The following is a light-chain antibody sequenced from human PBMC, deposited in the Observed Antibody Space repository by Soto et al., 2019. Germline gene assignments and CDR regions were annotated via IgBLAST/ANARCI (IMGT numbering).Light chain of an antibody. CDR2: HAS. Sequence: DMQMTQSPSTLSASVGDRVTITCRAIQSISSWLAWYQQKPGKAPKLLXYHASSLESGVPSRFSGSGSGTEFTLTISSLPPEDFAPYYCQQANSFPITFGQGTRLEIK. J-gene: IGKJ5*01. V-gene: IGKV1-5*01. CDR3: QQANSFPIT. CDR1: QSISSW.